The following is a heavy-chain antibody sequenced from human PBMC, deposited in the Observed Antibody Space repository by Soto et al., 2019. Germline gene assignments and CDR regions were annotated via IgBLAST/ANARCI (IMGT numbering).Heavy chain of an antibody. CDR1: GFTFSSYD. Sequence: VGSLRLSCAGTGFTFSSYDMSWVRQAPGKGLEWVSTIRGSGGSTYYADSVKGRFTISRDNSKNTLYLQMNSLRAEDTAVYYCAKAKSSGWYFSDYWGQGTLVTVSS. D-gene: IGHD6-19*01. J-gene: IGHJ4*02. CDR2: IRGSGGST. V-gene: IGHV3-23*01. CDR3: AKAKSSGWYFSDY.